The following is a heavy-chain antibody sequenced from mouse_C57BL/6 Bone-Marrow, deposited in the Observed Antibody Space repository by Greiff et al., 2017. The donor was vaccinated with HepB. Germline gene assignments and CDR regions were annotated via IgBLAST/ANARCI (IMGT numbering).Heavy chain of an antibody. V-gene: IGHV1-26*01. J-gene: IGHJ4*01. CDR3: ARDDYGGAMDY. CDR2: INPNNGGT. CDR1: GYTFTDYY. Sequence: VQLQQSGPELVKPGASVKISCKASGYTFTDYYMNWVKQSHGKSLEWIGDINPNNGGTSYNQKFKGKATLTVDKSSSTAYMELRSLTSEDSAVYYCARDDYGGAMDYWGQGTSVTVSS. D-gene: IGHD2-4*01.